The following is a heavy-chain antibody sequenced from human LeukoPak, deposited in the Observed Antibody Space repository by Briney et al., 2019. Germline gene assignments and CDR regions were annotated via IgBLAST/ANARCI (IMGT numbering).Heavy chain of an antibody. J-gene: IGHJ4*02. CDR1: GYTFTGYY. CDR2: INPNSGGT. V-gene: IGHV1-2*02. CDR3: ARDPYYYDSSGYYYEDY. Sequence: GASVKVSCKASGYTFTGYYMHWVRQAPGQGLEWMGWINPNSGGTNYAQKFQGRVTMTRDTSISTAYMEVSRLRSDNTAVYYCARDPYYYDSSGYYYEDYWGQGTLVTVSS. D-gene: IGHD3-22*01.